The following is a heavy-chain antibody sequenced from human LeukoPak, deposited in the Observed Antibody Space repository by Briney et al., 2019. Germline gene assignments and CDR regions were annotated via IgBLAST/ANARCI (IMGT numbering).Heavy chain of an antibody. D-gene: IGHD6-19*01. CDR3: ARDSVAGFDY. V-gene: IGHV3-48*01. Sequence: PGGSLGLSCAASGFTFSSYSMNWVRQAPGKGLEWVSYISSSSSTIYYADSVEGRFTISRDNSKNTLYLQMNSLRAEDTAVYYCARDSVAGFDYWGQGTLVTVSS. J-gene: IGHJ4*02. CDR1: GFTFSSYS. CDR2: ISSSSSTI.